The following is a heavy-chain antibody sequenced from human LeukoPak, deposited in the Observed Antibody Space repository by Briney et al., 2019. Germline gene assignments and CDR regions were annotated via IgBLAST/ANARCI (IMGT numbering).Heavy chain of an antibody. CDR1: GGSFSVYY. D-gene: IGHD2-21*02. V-gene: IGHV4-34*01. Sequence: SETLSLTCAVYGGSFSVYYWSWIRQPRGKGLEWIGEINHSGSTNYNPSLKSRVTISVDTSKNQFSLKLSSVTAADTAVYYCARGRSVNIVVVTAVNWFDPWGQGTLVTVSS. CDR3: ARGRSVNIVVVTAVNWFDP. J-gene: IGHJ5*02. CDR2: INHSGST.